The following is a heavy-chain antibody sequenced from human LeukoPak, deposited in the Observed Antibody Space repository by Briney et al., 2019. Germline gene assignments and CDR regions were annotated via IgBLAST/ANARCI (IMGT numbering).Heavy chain of an antibody. CDR1: GFTFSRHG. CDR3: AKDVSGSYYSLYYFDY. V-gene: IGHV3-30*18. Sequence: GGSLRLSCAPSGFTFSRHGMHWVRQAPGKGLEWVAIISNDGSRKYYAHSVEGRFTISRDNSKNTLYLQMNSLRAEDTAVYYCAKDVSGSYYSLYYFDYWGQGTLVTVSS. D-gene: IGHD1-26*01. CDR2: ISNDGSRK. J-gene: IGHJ4*02.